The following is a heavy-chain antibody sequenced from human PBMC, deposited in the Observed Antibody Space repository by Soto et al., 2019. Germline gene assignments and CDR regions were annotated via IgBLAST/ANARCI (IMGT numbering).Heavy chain of an antibody. CDR2: ISYDGSNK. CDR1: GFTFSSYG. Sequence: GGSLRLSCAASGFTFSSYGMHWVRQAPGKGLEWVAVISYDGSNKYYADSVKGRFTISRDNSKNTLYLQMNSLRAEDTAVYYCAKDTARTFDYWGQGTLVTVSS. V-gene: IGHV3-30*18. D-gene: IGHD2-21*02. CDR3: AKDTARTFDY. J-gene: IGHJ4*02.